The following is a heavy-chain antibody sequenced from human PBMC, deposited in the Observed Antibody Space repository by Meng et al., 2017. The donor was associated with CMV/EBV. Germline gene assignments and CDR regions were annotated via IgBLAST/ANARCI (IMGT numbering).Heavy chain of an antibody. CDR2: IYYSGST. CDR3: ARDRGIFGVD. Sequence: GAGPGLVMPSEALLSPCTVSGGYISSSSYFWGWIRQPPGKGLEWIGSIYYSGSTYYNPSLKSRVTISVDTSKNQFSLKLSSVTAADTAVYYCARDRGIFGVDWGQGTLVTVSS. J-gene: IGHJ4*02. D-gene: IGHD3-3*01. CDR1: GGYISSSSYF. V-gene: IGHV4-39*07.